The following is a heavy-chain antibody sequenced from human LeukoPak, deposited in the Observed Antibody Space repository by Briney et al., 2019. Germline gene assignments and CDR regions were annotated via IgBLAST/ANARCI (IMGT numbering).Heavy chain of an antibody. D-gene: IGHD2-15*01. V-gene: IGHV4-39*01. CDR2: IYYSGST. J-gene: IGHJ4*02. CDR1: GGSISSSSYY. CDR3: AAENGGSCSH. Sequence: ESSETLSLTCTVSGGSISSSSYYWGWIRQPPGKGLEWIGSIYYSGSTYYNPSLKSRVTISVDTSKNQFSLKLSSVTAADTAVYYCAAENGGSCSHWGQGTLVTVSS.